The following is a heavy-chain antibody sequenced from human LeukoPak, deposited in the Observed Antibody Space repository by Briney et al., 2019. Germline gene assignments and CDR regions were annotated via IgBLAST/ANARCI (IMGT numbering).Heavy chain of an antibody. CDR3: ARDLTGTTNWFDP. CDR2: IIPIFGTA. J-gene: IGHJ5*02. V-gene: IGHV1-69*01. D-gene: IGHD1-7*01. CDR1: GGTFSSYA. Sequence: SVKVSCKXSGGTFSSYAISWVRQAPGQGLEWMGGIIPIFGTANYSQKFQGRVTITADESTSTAYMELSSLRSEDMAVYYCARDLTGTTNWFDPWGQGTLVTVSS.